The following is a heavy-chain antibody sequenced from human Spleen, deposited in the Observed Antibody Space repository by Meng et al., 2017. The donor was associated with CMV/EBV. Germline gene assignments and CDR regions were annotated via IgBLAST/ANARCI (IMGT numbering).Heavy chain of an antibody. Sequence: GGSLRLSCAASGFTFSSYSMNWVRQAPGKGLEWVSSINFRTSYIYYADSVKGRFTVSRDIAENSLYLQMNSLRAEDTAVYYCVRDISTSRADNGFDIWGRGTMVTVSS. CDR3: VRDISTSRADNGFDI. D-gene: IGHD2/OR15-2a*01. J-gene: IGHJ3*02. CDR2: INFRTSYI. V-gene: IGHV3-21*04. CDR1: GFTFSSYS.